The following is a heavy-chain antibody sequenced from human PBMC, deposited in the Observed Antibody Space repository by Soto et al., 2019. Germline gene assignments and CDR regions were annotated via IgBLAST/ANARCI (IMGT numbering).Heavy chain of an antibody. J-gene: IGHJ4*02. V-gene: IGHV1-18*01. D-gene: IGHD1-26*01. Sequence: ASVKVSCKASGYTFTSYGISWVRQAPGQGLEWMGWISAYNGNTNYAQKLQGRVTMTTDTSTSTAYMELRSLGSDDTAVYYCARAEWELDYFDYWGQGTLVTVSS. CDR1: GYTFTSYG. CDR3: ARAEWELDYFDY. CDR2: ISAYNGNT.